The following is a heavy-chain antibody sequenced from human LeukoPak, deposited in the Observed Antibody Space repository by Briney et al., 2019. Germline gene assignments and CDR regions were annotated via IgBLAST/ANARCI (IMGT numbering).Heavy chain of an antibody. CDR1: GYSISSGYY. D-gene: IGHD6-19*01. CDR2: IYHSGST. V-gene: IGHV4-38-2*02. J-gene: IGHJ6*03. CDR3: ARRVGWPTTTYYYMDV. Sequence: PSETLSLTCTVSGYSISSGYYWGWIRQPPGKGLEYIGYIYHSGSTNYNPSLKSRVTISLDTSSNNFFLKMTSVSASDTAVYYCARRVGWPTTTYYYMDVWGKGTTVTIS.